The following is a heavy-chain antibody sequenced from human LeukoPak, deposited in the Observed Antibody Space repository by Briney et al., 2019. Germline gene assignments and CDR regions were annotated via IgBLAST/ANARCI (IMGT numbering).Heavy chain of an antibody. Sequence: GRSLRLSCAASGFTFSSHSMSWVRQAPGKGLEWVSSISSSSSYIYYADSVKGPFTISRDTAKKPLYLQRNSLRAEDTGAYYCARSESSGSYVYFDYWGQGTLVTVSS. V-gene: IGHV3-21*01. CDR2: ISSSSSYI. CDR1: GFTFSSHS. D-gene: IGHD1-26*01. J-gene: IGHJ4*02. CDR3: ARSESSGSYVYFDY.